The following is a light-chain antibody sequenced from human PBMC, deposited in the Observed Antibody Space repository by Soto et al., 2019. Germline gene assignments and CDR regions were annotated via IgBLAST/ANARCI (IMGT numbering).Light chain of an antibody. J-gene: IGKJ1*01. Sequence: DSHMAQAPSSLSASVGDRVTITCGASQSISSWLAWYPPKPGKAPKLLIYKASTLESGVPSNFSGSGSGTEFTLTISSLQPEAFATYYCQPYNSYPWTFGQGTKVDI. CDR2: KAS. V-gene: IGKV1-5*03. CDR1: QSISSW. CDR3: QPYNSYPWT.